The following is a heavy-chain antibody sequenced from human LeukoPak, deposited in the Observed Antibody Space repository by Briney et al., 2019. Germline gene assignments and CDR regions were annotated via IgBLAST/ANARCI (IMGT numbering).Heavy chain of an antibody. CDR2: IHPGGTI. V-gene: IGHV4-31*03. CDR3: STGGDTAKGGDS. CDR1: GGFISGSGHY. Sequence: SETLSLTCSVSGGFISGSGHYWTWTRQHPGGGLERLGFIHPGGTIYYKPSLSSRLTISADTSKNQMSLKLSSVTAADTAVYYCSTGGDTAKGGDSWGQGTMVTVSS. D-gene: IGHD5-18*01. J-gene: IGHJ4*02.